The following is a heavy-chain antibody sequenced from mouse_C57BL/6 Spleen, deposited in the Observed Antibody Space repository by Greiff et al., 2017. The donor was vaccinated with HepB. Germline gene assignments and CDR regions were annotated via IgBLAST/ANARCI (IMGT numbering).Heavy chain of an antibody. J-gene: IGHJ2*01. CDR3: ARFLTGTGYFDY. Sequence: QVHVKQSGAELARPGASVKLSCKASGYTFTSYGISWVKQRTGQGLEWIGEIYPRSGNTYYNEKFKGKATLTADKSSSTAYMELRSLTSEDSAVYFCARFLTGTGYFDYWGQGTTLTVSS. D-gene: IGHD4-1*01. CDR2: IYPRSGNT. CDR1: GYTFTSYG. V-gene: IGHV1-81*01.